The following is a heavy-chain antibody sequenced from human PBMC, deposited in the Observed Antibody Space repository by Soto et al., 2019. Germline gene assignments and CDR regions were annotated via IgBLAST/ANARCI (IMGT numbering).Heavy chain of an antibody. Sequence: QVQLVQSGAEVKKPGSSVRVSCTASGTIFSSYTISWVRQAPGQGLEWMGRIIPILGETNSTQKFQGRVTLTANKSTNTAYMELNRLRLEDTALYYCARGLGGRMDDWGQGTTVTVSS. J-gene: IGHJ6*02. CDR2: IIPILGET. CDR1: GTIFSSYT. D-gene: IGHD3-16*01. V-gene: IGHV1-69*08. CDR3: ARGLGGRMDD.